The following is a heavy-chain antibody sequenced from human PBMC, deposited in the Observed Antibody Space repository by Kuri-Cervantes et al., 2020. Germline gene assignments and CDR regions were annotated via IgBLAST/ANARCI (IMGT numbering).Heavy chain of an antibody. CDR1: GDSITRNY. V-gene: IGHV4-4*09. CDR2: IYTTGNT. D-gene: IGHD4-17*01. J-gene: IGHJ2*01. Sequence: SETLSLTCTVSGDSITRNYWSWIRQPPGKGLEWIGYIYTTGNTNYNPSLRSRVTISGDTSKNQFSLKLTSVMAADTAVYYCAIHDYGRGGGFGLWGRGILVTVSS. CDR3: AIHDYGRGGGFGL.